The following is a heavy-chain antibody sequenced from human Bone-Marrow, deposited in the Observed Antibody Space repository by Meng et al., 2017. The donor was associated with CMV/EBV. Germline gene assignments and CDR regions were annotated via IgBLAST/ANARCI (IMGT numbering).Heavy chain of an antibody. V-gene: IGHV1-8*01. Sequence: QVQLVQSGAEVKKPGATVMVSCKTSGYTFTSYDVHWVRQATGHGLEWMGWMNPNSGNTGYLQKFQDRVTMTRNTSISTAYMELSSLTSEDTAIYYCARFASGSSTNWGQGTLVTVSS. CDR1: GYTFTSYD. CDR3: ARFASGSSTN. J-gene: IGHJ4*02. CDR2: MNPNSGNT. D-gene: IGHD3-10*01.